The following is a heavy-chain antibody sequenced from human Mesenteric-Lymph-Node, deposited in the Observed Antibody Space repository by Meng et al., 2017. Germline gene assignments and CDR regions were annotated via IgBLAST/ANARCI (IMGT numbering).Heavy chain of an antibody. D-gene: IGHD3-22*01. CDR3: ARRRITMIVKGGDAFDI. CDR1: GFTFSDYY. Sequence: GESLKISCAASGFTFSDYYMNWVRQAPGKGLEWVSSISSSSTIYYADSVKGRFTISRDNAKNTLYLQMNSLRAEDTAVYYCARRRITMIVKGGDAFDIWGQGTMVTVSS. V-gene: IGHV3-69-1*01. J-gene: IGHJ3*02. CDR2: ISSSSTI.